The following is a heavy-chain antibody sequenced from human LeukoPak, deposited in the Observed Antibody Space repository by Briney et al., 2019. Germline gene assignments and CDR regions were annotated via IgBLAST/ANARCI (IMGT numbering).Heavy chain of an antibody. J-gene: IGHJ4*02. CDR1: GFTFSSYA. Sequence: PGGSLRLSCAASGFTFSSYAMSWVRQAPGKGLEWVSSISSRSSYIYYADSLKGRFTISRDNAKNSLFLQMNSLRAEDTAVYYCAREGAVTGSDLDYWGQGTLVTVSS. V-gene: IGHV3-21*01. CDR3: AREGAVTGSDLDY. CDR2: ISSRSSYI. D-gene: IGHD6-19*01.